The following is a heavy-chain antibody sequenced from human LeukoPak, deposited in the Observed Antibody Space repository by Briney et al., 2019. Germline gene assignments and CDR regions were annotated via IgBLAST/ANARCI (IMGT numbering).Heavy chain of an antibody. Sequence: GESLKISCKGSGYSFSNYWIGWVRQMPGKGLEWMGIIYPGNSDTRCSPSFQGQVTISADKSISTAYLQWSSLKASDTAMYYCARPGSSGVADYFDYWGQGSLVTVSS. CDR3: ARPGSSGVADYFDY. J-gene: IGHJ4*02. D-gene: IGHD6-19*01. CDR1: GYSFSNYW. CDR2: IYPGNSDT. V-gene: IGHV5-51*01.